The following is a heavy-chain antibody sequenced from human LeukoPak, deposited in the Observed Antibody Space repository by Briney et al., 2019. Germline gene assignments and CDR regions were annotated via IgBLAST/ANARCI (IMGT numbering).Heavy chain of an antibody. Sequence: RASVKVSCKASGGTFSSYAISWVRQAPGQGLEWMGGIIPIFGTANYAQKFQGRVTITTDESTSTAYMELSSLRSEDTAVYYCARARRVEQLVRKYYYYYMDVWGKGATVTVSS. CDR3: ARARRVEQLVRKYYYYYMDV. CDR1: GGTFSSYA. V-gene: IGHV1-69*05. D-gene: IGHD6-6*01. CDR2: IIPIFGTA. J-gene: IGHJ6*03.